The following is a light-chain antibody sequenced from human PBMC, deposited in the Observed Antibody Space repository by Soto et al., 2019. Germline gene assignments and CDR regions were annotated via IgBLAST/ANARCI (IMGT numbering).Light chain of an antibody. J-gene: IGKJ3*01. CDR2: AAS. CDR3: QQSYTLPF. Sequence: DIQMTQSPSSLSASVGDRVTITCRASQSISSYLNWYQQKPGKAPKLLIYAASSLQSGVPSRFSGSGSGTDFTLTISSLQPEDFATYYCQQSYTLPFFGPGTKVDIK. V-gene: IGKV1-39*01. CDR1: QSISSY.